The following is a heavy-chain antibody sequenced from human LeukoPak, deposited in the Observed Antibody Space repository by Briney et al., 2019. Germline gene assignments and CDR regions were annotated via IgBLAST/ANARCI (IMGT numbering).Heavy chain of an antibody. CDR2: IYYSGST. V-gene: IGHV4-59*01. CDR3: AGSPALRPRDYNWFDP. Sequence: PSETLSLTCTVSGGSISSYYWSWIRQPPGKGLEWIGYIYYSGSTNYNPSLKSRVTISVDTSKNQFSLKLSSVTAADTAVYYCAGSPALRPRDYNWFDPWRQGRLVTVSS. D-gene: IGHD2-15*01. J-gene: IGHJ5*02. CDR1: GGSISSYY.